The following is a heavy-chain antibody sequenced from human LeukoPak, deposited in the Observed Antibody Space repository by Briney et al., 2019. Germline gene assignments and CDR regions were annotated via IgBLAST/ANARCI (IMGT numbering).Heavy chain of an antibody. Sequence: SETLSLTCTVSGDSISSYHWSWIRQPPGKGLEWIGYVYNTGTTKNNPSLDSRVTMSLDTSKNQFSLKLTSVTAADTAVYYCARDAGSGWYMDTFDIWGQGIMVTVSS. CDR2: VYNTGTT. CDR1: GDSISSYH. CDR3: ARDAGSGWYMDTFDI. J-gene: IGHJ3*02. V-gene: IGHV4-59*01. D-gene: IGHD6-19*01.